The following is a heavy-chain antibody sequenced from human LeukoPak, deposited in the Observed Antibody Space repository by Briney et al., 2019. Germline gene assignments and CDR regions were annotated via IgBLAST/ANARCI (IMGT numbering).Heavy chain of an antibody. CDR1: GGSISSGSYY. CDR2: TYYSGST. V-gene: IGHV4-39*01. D-gene: IGHD3-3*01. J-gene: IGHJ5*02. CDR3: ARHWGIVLRFLEWVPLGWFDP. Sequence: PSETLSLTCTVSGGSISSGSYYWGWIRQPPGKGLEWIGSTYYSGSTYYNPSLKSRVTISVDTSKNQFSLKLSSVTAADTAVYYCARHWGIVLRFLEWVPLGWFDPWGQGTLVTVSS.